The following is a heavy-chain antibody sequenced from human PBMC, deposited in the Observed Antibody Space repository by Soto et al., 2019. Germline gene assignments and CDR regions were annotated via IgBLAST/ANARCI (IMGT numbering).Heavy chain of an antibody. CDR1: GFTFSSYA. D-gene: IGHD2-2*01. J-gene: IGHJ4*02. CDR2: ISGSGGST. CDR3: AKDQAFYCSSTSCYVSYFDY. V-gene: IGHV3-23*01. Sequence: PGGSLRLSCAASGFTFSSYAMSWVRQAPGKGLEWVSAISGSGGSTYYADSVKGRFTISRDNSKNTLYLQMNSLRAEDTAVYYCAKDQAFYCSSTSCYVSYFDYWGQGTLVTVSS.